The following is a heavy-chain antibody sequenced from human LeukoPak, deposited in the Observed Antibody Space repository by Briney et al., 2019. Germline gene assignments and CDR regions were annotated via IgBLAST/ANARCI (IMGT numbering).Heavy chain of an antibody. CDR2: INTNTGNP. Sequence: ASVKVSCEASEYIFTTYYIHWVRQAPGQGLEWMGWINTNTGNPTYVQGFTGRFVFSSDTSVSTTYLQISSLKAEDTAVYYCAMGDGNSGFFGYWGQGTLVTVSS. CDR1: EYIFTTYY. D-gene: IGHD4-23*01. V-gene: IGHV7-4-1*02. J-gene: IGHJ4*02. CDR3: AMGDGNSGFFGY.